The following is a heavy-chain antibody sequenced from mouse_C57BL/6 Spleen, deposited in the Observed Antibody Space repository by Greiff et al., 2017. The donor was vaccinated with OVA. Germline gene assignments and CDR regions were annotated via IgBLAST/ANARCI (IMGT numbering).Heavy chain of an antibody. CDR2: ISDGGSYT. CDR3: ARFESAMDY. CDR1: GFTFSSYA. J-gene: IGHJ4*01. V-gene: IGHV5-4*01. Sequence: EVQGVESGGGLVKPGGSLKLSCAASGFTFSSYAMSWVRQTPEKRLEWVATISDGGSYTYYPDNVKGRFTISRDNAKNNLYLQMSHLKSEDTAMYYCARFESAMDYWGQGTSVTVSS.